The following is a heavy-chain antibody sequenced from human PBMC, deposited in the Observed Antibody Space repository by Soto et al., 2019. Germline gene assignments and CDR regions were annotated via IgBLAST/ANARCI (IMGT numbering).Heavy chain of an antibody. Sequence: GSLRLSCAASGFTFSDYYMSWIRQAPGKGLEWVSVIYSGGSTYYADSVKGRFTISRDNSKNTLYLQMNSLRAEDTAVYYCARDRVESGYPEYFQHWGQGTLVTVSS. CDR2: IYSGGST. CDR3: ARDRVESGYPEYFQH. CDR1: GFTFSDYY. V-gene: IGHV3-53*01. D-gene: IGHD3-22*01. J-gene: IGHJ1*01.